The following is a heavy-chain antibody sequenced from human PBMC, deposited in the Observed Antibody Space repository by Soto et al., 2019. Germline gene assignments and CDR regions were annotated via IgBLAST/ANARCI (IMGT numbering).Heavy chain of an antibody. CDR1: GDSISSGGYY. J-gene: IGHJ4*02. V-gene: IGHV4-31*03. CDR2: IYYSGTT. CDR3: ARHSPAISISDH. Sequence: SETLSLTCTVSGDSISSGGYYWSWIRQHPAKGLEWIGYIYYSGTTYYNPSLESRVTISADTSENQFYLKVNSVTVADTAVYYCARHSPAISISDHWGQGTLVTVSS. D-gene: IGHD3-3*01.